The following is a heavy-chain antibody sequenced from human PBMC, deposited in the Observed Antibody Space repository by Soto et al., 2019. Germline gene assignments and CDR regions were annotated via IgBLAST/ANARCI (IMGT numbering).Heavy chain of an antibody. J-gene: IGHJ4*02. CDR3: ARALNSYGPPYYFDY. CDR2: INAGNGNR. V-gene: IGHV1-3*01. CDR1: GYTFTSYA. D-gene: IGHD5-18*01. Sequence: ASVKVSCKASGYTFTSYAMHWVRQAPGQRLEWMGWINAGNGNRKYSQKLQGRVTMTTDTSTSTAYMELRSLRSDDTAVYYCARALNSYGPPYYFDYWGQGTLVTVSS.